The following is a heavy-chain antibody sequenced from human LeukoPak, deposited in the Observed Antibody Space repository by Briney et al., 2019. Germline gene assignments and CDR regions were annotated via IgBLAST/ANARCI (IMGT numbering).Heavy chain of an antibody. Sequence: ASVKVSCKASGYTFTGSGWYLYWLRQAPGQGLECVGWIHPDNGNTNYAQMLQGRVTLTIDTSTSTAYMELRSLRSDDTAVYYCARLLRGVNVLEIWGQGTMVTVSS. V-gene: IGHV1-18*01. J-gene: IGHJ3*02. D-gene: IGHD3-10*01. CDR2: IHPDNGNT. CDR1: GYTFTGSGW. CDR3: ARLLRGVNVLEI.